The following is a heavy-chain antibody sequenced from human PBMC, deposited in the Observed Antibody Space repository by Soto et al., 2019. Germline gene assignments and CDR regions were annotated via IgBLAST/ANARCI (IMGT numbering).Heavy chain of an antibody. D-gene: IGHD3-9*01. Sequence: SETLSLTCTVSGGSIRSAGHYWSWIRQHPGKGLEWIGYINHSGTTFYNPSLKSRLTISVDTSENQFSLRLTSVTAADTAVYYCARAREADVLRYFDWSNYYYGMDVWGQGTTVTVSS. J-gene: IGHJ6*02. CDR3: ARAREADVLRYFDWSNYYYGMDV. CDR1: GGSIRSAGHY. CDR2: INHSGTT. V-gene: IGHV4-31*03.